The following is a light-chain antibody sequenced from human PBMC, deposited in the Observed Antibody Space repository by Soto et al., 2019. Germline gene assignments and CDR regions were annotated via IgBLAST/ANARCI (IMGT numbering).Light chain of an antibody. V-gene: IGKV1-39*01. Sequence: DIQMTQSPSSLSASVGDRVTITCRASQSISNSLNWYQQKPGKAPKLLIYAASSLPSGVPSRFSGSVSGTDFTLSISDLQHADFATYYCQQTYSTPRTFGQGTKVEIK. CDR3: QQTYSTPRT. CDR1: QSISNS. CDR2: AAS. J-gene: IGKJ1*01.